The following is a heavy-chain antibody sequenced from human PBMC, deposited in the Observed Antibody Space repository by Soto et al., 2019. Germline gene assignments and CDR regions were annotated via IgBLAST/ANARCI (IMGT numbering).Heavy chain of an antibody. J-gene: IGHJ6*02. V-gene: IGHV3-30-3*01. Sequence: GGSLSLSCAASGFTFSSYAMHWVRQAPGKGLEWVAVISYDGSNKYYADSVKGRFTISRDNSKNTLYLQMNSLRAEETGVYYCARDMGYCRGGSCYGGGAMDVWGQGTTVTVSS. CDR1: GFTFSSYA. CDR3: ARDMGYCRGGSCYGGGAMDV. CDR2: ISYDGSNK. D-gene: IGHD2-15*01.